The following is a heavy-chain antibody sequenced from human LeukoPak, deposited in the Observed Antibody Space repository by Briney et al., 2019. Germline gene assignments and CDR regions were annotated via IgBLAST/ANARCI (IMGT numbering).Heavy chain of an antibody. J-gene: IGHJ4*02. V-gene: IGHV3-64*01. Sequence: GGSLRLSCAASGFTFSSYAMHWVRQAPGKGLECVSSISSNGGRTYYANSVKGRFTISRDNSKTTLNLKMGSMRGDDVAVYYCARDQGYKYGYGFDYWGQGTLVTVSS. CDR3: ARDQGYKYGYGFDY. CDR2: ISSNGGRT. D-gene: IGHD5-18*01. CDR1: GFTFSSYA.